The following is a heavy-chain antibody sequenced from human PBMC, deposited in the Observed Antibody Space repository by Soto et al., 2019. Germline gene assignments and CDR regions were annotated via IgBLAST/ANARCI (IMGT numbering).Heavy chain of an antibody. CDR1: GVSISSYY. J-gene: IGHJ6*02. D-gene: IGHD3-3*01. V-gene: IGHV4-59*01. CDR2: MCYSGSNSCYSGRT. Sequence: SETLSLTCTVSGVSISSYYWSWIRQPPGKGLEWIGYMCYSGSNSCYSGRTNYNPSLQSRVTISGETSKNQLSLKLSSVTAADTAVYYCAAGIFERYGMDVWGQGTTVTVSS. CDR3: AAGIFERYGMDV.